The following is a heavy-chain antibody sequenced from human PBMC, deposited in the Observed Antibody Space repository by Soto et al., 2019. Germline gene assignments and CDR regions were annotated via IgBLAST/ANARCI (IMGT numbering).Heavy chain of an antibody. CDR3: AKARDPEYAFDI. CDR1: GFTFDDYA. CDR2: IIWNSGSI. V-gene: IGHV3-9*01. J-gene: IGHJ3*02. Sequence: SLRLSCAAAGFTFDDYAMHWVRQAPGKGLEWVSGIIWNSGSIGYADSVKGRFTISRDNAKNSLYLQMNSLRAEDTALYYCAKARDPEYAFDIWGQGTMVTVSS.